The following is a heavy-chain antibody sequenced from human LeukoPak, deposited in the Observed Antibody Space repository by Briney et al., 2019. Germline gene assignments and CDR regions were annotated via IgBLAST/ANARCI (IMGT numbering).Heavy chain of an antibody. CDR1: GFTFSSYG. Sequence: PGRSLRLSCAASGFTFSSYGMHRVRQAPGKGLEWVAVIWYDGSNKYYADSVKGRFTISRDNSKNTLYLQMNSLRAEDTAVYYCARGSHYYDSSGYYYFWGQGTLVTVSS. CDR2: IWYDGSNK. V-gene: IGHV3-33*01. CDR3: ARGSHYYDSSGYYYF. D-gene: IGHD3-22*01. J-gene: IGHJ4*02.